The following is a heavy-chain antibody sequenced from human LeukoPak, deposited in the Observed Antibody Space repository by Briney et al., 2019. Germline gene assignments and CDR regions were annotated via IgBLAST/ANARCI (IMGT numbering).Heavy chain of an antibody. CDR1: GGSISSYH. CDR2: MYYSGST. V-gene: IGHV4-59*06. J-gene: IGHJ5*02. CDR3: ARVSYVVWWFDP. D-gene: IGHD3-16*01. Sequence: SETLSLTCTVSGGSISSYHWSWIRQPTGKGLEWIGTMYYSGSTYYNPSLKSRVTILVDTSKNQFSLKLSSVTAADTAVYYCARVSYVVWWFDPWGQGTLVTVSS.